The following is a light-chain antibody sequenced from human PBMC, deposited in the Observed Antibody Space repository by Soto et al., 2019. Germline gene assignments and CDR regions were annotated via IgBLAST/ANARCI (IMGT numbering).Light chain of an antibody. CDR1: QTVRNN. CDR2: DAS. CDR3: QQYNNWPRP. J-gene: IGKJ1*01. V-gene: IGKV3D-15*01. Sequence: VLTQSAGTLSLSPGERATLSCRASQTVRNNYLAWYQQKPGQAPRLLIYDASSRATGIPARFSGSGSGTEFTLTISSLQSEDFAVYYCQQYNNWPRPFGQRSK.